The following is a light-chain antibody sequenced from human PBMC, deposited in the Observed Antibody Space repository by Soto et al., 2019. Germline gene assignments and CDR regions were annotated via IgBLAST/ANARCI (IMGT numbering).Light chain of an antibody. Sequence: EIVLTQSPGTLSLARGEGASLSCRASQSVSNNYLAWYQQKPVQAPRLLIYGASNRATGIPDRFSGSGSGTDFTLTISRLEPEDFAVYYCQQYGSSGTFGQGTKVDIK. V-gene: IGKV3-20*01. CDR1: QSVSNNY. CDR3: QQYGSSGT. J-gene: IGKJ1*01. CDR2: GAS.